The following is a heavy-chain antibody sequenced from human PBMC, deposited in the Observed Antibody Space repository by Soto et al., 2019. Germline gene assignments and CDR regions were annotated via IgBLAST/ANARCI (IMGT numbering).Heavy chain of an antibody. J-gene: IGHJ6*02. CDR1: GGSFSANY. Sequence: SETLPLTCTVSGGSFSANYWGWIRQPTGKGLEWIGYIYHSGSTYYNPSLKSRVTISVDRSKNQFSLKLSSVTAADTAMYFCARDRNWKGYYGMDVWGQGTTVTVSS. CDR3: ARDRNWKGYYGMDV. V-gene: IGHV4-59*01. D-gene: IGHD1-1*01. CDR2: IYHSGST.